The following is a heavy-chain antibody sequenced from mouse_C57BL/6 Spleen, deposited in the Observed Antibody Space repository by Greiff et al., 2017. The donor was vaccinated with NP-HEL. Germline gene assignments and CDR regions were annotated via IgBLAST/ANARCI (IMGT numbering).Heavy chain of an antibody. V-gene: IGHV1-62-2*01. CDR3: ARHETGSDSNPWYFDV. D-gene: IGHD2-5*01. J-gene: IGHJ1*03. Sequence: VKLQQSGAELVKPGASVKLSCKASGYTFTEYTIHWVKQRSGQGLEWIGWFYPGSGSIKYNEKFKDKATLTADKSSSTVYMELSRLTSEDSAVYFCARHETGSDSNPWYFDVWGTGTTVTVSS. CDR1: GYTFTEYT. CDR2: FYPGSGSI.